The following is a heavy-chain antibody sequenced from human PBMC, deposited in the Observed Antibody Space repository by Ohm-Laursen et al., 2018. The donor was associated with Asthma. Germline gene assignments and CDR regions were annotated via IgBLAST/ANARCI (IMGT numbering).Heavy chain of an antibody. Sequence: SDTLSLTCTVTGGSINTHSYYWAFIRQPPGKGLEWIGSVHYSGSTHYNPSLKSRVSISVDTSKDQFSLNLRSVTAADTAVYYCARPHGAGTVYYFDIWGQGSLVAVSS. CDR2: VHYSGST. J-gene: IGHJ4*02. V-gene: IGHV4-39*01. D-gene: IGHD3-10*01. CDR1: GGSINTHSYY. CDR3: ARPHGAGTVYYFDI.